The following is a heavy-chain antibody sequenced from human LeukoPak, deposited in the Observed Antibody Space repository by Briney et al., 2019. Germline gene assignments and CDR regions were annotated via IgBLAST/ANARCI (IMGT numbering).Heavy chain of an antibody. CDR1: GGSFSGYY. CDR2: INHSGIT. CDR3: ARGRSGYYGSGTQIDY. V-gene: IGHV4-34*01. J-gene: IGHJ4*02. Sequence: PSETLSLTCAVYGGSFSGYYWSWLRQPPGRGGEWIGEINHSGITNYNPSLNRRVTISLDTSMHQFSLKLNSVTAAETAVYYCARGRSGYYGSGTQIDYWGQGTLVTVSS. D-gene: IGHD3-10*01.